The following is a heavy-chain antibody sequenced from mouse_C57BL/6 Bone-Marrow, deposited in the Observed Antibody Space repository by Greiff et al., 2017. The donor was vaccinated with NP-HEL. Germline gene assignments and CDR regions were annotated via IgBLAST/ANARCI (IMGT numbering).Heavy chain of an antibody. D-gene: IGHD1-1*01. CDR1: GFSLTSYG. CDR2: IWSGGST. J-gene: IGHJ4*01. Sequence: QVHVKQSGPGLVQPSQSLSITCTVSGFSLTSYGVHWVRQSPGKGLEWLGVIWSGGSTDYNAAFISRLSISKDNSKSQVYCKMNSLQADDTAIYYGAENYGSKYYYARDYWGQGTSVTVSS. CDR3: AENYGSKYYYARDY. V-gene: IGHV2-2*01.